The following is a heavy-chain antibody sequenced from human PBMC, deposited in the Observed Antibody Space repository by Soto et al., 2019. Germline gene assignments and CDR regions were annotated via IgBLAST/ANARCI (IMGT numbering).Heavy chain of an antibody. CDR1: GFTFSSYA. Sequence: GGSLRLSCAASGFTFSSYAMSWVRQAPGKGLEWVSAISGSGGSTYYADSVKGRFTISRDNSKNTLYLQMNSLRAEDTAVYYCAKSFEDYDILTGSLDVWGQGTTVTVSS. D-gene: IGHD3-9*01. V-gene: IGHV3-23*01. J-gene: IGHJ6*02. CDR3: AKSFEDYDILTGSLDV. CDR2: ISGSGGST.